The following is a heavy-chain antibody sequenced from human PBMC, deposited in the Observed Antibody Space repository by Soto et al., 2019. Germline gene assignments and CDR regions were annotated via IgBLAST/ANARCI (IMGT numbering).Heavy chain of an antibody. Sequence: EQLQESGPGLVKPSETLSLTCSVSDTSITSYYWTWIRQPPGKGLGWIGYIYYTGITKYNPSLNSRVTISADTSKTQFSLRLTSVTTADTAVYYCARAPLSENWIQPWFDPWGQGTLVTVSS. V-gene: IGHV4-59*01. CDR3: ARAPLSENWIQPWFDP. J-gene: IGHJ5*02. D-gene: IGHD5-18*01. CDR1: DTSITSYY. CDR2: IYYTGIT.